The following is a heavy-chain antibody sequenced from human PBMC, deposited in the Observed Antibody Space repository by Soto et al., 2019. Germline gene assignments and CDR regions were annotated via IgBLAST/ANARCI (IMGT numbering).Heavy chain of an antibody. Sequence: EVQLLDSGGCLVQPGGSLRLSCAASGFTFNNYAMTWFRQAPVKALEWVSAISGGGDTTSYADSLKGRFTVSRDGSKNTVYVQMSSLRAEDTALYYCAKGRGGSGSLTPRVDFCGQGTLVTVSS. D-gene: IGHD3-10*01. V-gene: IGHV3-23*01. CDR1: GFTFNNYA. CDR2: ISGGGDTT. J-gene: IGHJ4*02. CDR3: AKGRGGSGSLTPRVDF.